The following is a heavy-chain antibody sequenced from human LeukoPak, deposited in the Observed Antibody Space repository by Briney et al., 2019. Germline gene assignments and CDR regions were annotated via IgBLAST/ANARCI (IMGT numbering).Heavy chain of an antibody. CDR3: ARAVGASWGRGYYFDY. V-gene: IGHV1-69*05. CDR2: IIPIFGTA. CDR1: GGTFSSYA. D-gene: IGHD1-26*01. J-gene: IGHJ4*02. Sequence: SVKVSCKASGGTFSSYAISWVRQAPGQGLEWMGGIIPIFGTANYAQKSQGRVTITTDESTSTAYMELSSLRSEDTAVYYCARAVGASWGRGYYFDYWGQGTLVTVSS.